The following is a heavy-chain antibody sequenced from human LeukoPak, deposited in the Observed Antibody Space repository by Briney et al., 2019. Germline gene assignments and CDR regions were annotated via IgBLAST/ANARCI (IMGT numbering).Heavy chain of an antibody. CDR2: IYHSGST. CDR3: ARVGYSSGHHDAFDI. Sequence: PSETLSLTCAVSGYSITSGYYWGWIRQPPGKGLEWIGSIYHSGSTYYNPSLKSRVTILVDTSKNQFSLRLSSVTAADTAVYYCARVGYSSGHHDAFDIWGQGTMVTVSS. V-gene: IGHV4-38-2*01. D-gene: IGHD6-19*01. CDR1: GYSITSGYY. J-gene: IGHJ3*02.